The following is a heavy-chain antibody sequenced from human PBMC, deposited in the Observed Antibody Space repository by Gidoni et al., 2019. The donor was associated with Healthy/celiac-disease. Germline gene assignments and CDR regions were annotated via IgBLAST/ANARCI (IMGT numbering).Heavy chain of an antibody. CDR3: ARALYGGKVGYYGMDV. D-gene: IGHD3-16*02. V-gene: IGHV3-53*04. Sequence: EVQLVESGGGLVQPGGSLRLSCAASGFTVSSNYMSWVRQAPGKGLEWVSVIYSGGSTYYADSVKGRFTISRHNSKNTLYLQMNSLRAEDTAVYYCARALYGGKVGYYGMDVWGQGTTVTVSS. J-gene: IGHJ6*02. CDR1: GFTVSSNY. CDR2: IYSGGST.